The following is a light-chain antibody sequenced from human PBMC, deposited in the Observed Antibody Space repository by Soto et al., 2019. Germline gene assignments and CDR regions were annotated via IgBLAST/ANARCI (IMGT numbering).Light chain of an antibody. Sequence: EIVLTQSPGTLSLSPGERATLSCRASQSVSSIYLAWYQQKPGQAPRLLIYDASSRATGIPDRFSGSGSGTDFTLTSSRLEPEDFAVYYCQQYGSSPRTFGQGTKVEIK. CDR1: QSVSSIY. CDR3: QQYGSSPRT. J-gene: IGKJ1*01. V-gene: IGKV3-20*01. CDR2: DAS.